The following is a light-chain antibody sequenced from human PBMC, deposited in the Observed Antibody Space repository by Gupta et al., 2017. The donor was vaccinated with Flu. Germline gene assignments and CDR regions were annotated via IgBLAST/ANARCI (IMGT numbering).Light chain of an antibody. CDR2: DDN. Sequence: GKTARTASSGNSGGEVVHWCQQKPDQTPELILSDDNDRRSGAAEELSASTSASTATLTIIRVDAGEEADYYCQVWDISSIDRVVFGGGTKLSVL. CDR3: QVWDISSIDRVV. CDR1: SGGEV. V-gene: IGLV3-21*03. J-gene: IGLJ2*01.